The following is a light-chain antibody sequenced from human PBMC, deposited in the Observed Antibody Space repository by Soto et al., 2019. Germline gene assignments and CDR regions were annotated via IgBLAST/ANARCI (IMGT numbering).Light chain of an antibody. CDR1: QDISSY. J-gene: IGKJ4*01. V-gene: IGKV1-9*01. CDR2: GAS. CDR3: QQVHSYPIT. Sequence: DIQLTQSPSFLSAPVGDRVTVTCRSSQDISSYLAWYQQKPGKAPKVLIYGASTLQSGVPPRFGGSGSGTAFTLTISSLQPEDFATYFCQQVHSYPITFGGGTKVEIK.